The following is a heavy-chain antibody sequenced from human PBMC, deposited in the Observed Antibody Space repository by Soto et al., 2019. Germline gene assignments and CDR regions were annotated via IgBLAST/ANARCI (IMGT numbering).Heavy chain of an antibody. CDR1: GYTFTHFY. CDR2: ISPHNFNT. D-gene: IGHD3-9*01. V-gene: IGHV1-18*01. Sequence: ASVKVSCKASGYTFTHFYITWGRQAPGQGLEWMGAISPHNFNTNYAQKFRGRVTLTTEKSTNTAYMDLRSLTSADTAVYYCARDEGGYDILTGYYKAHHFDYWGQGVPVTVSS. J-gene: IGHJ4*02. CDR3: ARDEGGYDILTGYYKAHHFDY.